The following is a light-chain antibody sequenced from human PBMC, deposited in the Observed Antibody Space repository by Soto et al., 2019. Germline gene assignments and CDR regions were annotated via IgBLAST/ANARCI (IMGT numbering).Light chain of an antibody. CDR3: QQYNNWPPYT. Sequence: EIVMTQSPATLSVSPGERATLSCSASQSVSNNLAWYQQKPGQAPRLLIYGASTRATGIPARFSGSGSGTEFTLTISSLQSEDFAVYSCQQYNNWPPYTFGQGTKLEIK. CDR1: QSVSNN. V-gene: IGKV3-15*01. J-gene: IGKJ2*01. CDR2: GAS.